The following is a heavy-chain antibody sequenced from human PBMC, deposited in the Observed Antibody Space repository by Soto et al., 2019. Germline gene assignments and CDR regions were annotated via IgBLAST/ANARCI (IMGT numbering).Heavy chain of an antibody. Sequence: QITLKESGPTLVKPTQTLTLTCTFSGFSISTSGVGVGWIRQPPGKALEWLALIFWDDDKRYSPSLKSRLTITENTSKNKVVLTMTTMDPVDTATYYCAQISGYDEDEDAFDSWCQGTMVTVSS. CDR1: GFSISTSGVG. CDR2: IFWDDDK. V-gene: IGHV2-5*02. D-gene: IGHD5-12*01. CDR3: AQISGYDEDEDAFDS. J-gene: IGHJ3*02.